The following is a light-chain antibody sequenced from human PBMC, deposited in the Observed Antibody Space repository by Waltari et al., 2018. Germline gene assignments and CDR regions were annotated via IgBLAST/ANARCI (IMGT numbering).Light chain of an antibody. CDR1: QSVGRY. J-gene: IGKJ1*01. V-gene: IGKV3-20*01. Sequence: EIVLTQSPGTLSLSLGERATFSCRASQSVGRYLAWYQQKPGQAPRLLIYDASTRATGIPDRFSGSGSGTDFSLTISRLESEDFAVYYCQKYVNLPATFGQGTKVEIK. CDR3: QKYVNLPAT. CDR2: DAS.